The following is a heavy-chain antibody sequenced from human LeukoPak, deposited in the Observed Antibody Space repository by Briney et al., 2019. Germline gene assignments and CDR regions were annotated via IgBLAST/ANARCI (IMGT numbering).Heavy chain of an antibody. CDR2: IYYSGST. D-gene: IGHD3-10*01. Sequence: SETLSLTCTVSGGSISSSSYYWGWIRQPPGKGLEWIGSIYYSGSTYYNPSLKSRVTISVDTSKNQFSLKLSSVTAADTAVYYCARCSSSITMVRGVIGNWFDPWGQRTLVTVSS. CDR1: GGSISSSSYY. V-gene: IGHV4-39*07. CDR3: ARCSSSITMVRGVIGNWFDP. J-gene: IGHJ5*02.